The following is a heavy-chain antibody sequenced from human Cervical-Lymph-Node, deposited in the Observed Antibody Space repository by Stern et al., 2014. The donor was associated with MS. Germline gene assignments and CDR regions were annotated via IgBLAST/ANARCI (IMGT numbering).Heavy chain of an antibody. CDR3: ARGLLGSENAFDI. V-gene: IGHV1-18*01. J-gene: IGHJ3*02. CDR1: GYTFTSYG. Sequence: QMQLVQSGAEVKKPGASVKVSCKDSGYTFTSYGISRVRQAPGQGLAWMGWNSAYNGNTTYAQKLQGRVTMPTDTSTSTAYMELRSLRSDDTAVYYCARGLLGSENAFDIWGQGTMVTVSS. CDR2: NSAYNGNT. D-gene: IGHD2-15*01.